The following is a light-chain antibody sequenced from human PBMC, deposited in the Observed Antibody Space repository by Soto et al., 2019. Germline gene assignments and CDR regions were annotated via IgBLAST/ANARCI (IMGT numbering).Light chain of an antibody. CDR2: AAS. V-gene: IGKV1-27*01. CDR3: QKCKVAPFT. J-gene: IGKJ4*01. Sequence: MTQSQSSLSAFVGDRVTITCRASQDIGNFLAWYQQKPGKVPKLLIYAASTLQSGVPSRFIGSGSGTDFTLTISSLQPEDVATYYCQKCKVAPFTFGGGTKVDI. CDR1: QDIGNF.